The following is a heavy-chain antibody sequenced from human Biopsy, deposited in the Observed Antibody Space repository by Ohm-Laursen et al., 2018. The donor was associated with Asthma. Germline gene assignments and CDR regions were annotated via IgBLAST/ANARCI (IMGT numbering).Heavy chain of an antibody. V-gene: IGHV3-30*18. CDR3: AKGWYFDS. Sequence: SLRLSCAATGFTFSSYGMNWVRQAPGKGLEWVAIISHDGTTEYYADSVKGRFTISRDNSRDTVSLQMNSLRADDTAVYYCAKGWYFDSWGQGTQVTVSS. CDR2: ISHDGTTE. D-gene: IGHD6-13*01. J-gene: IGHJ4*02. CDR1: GFTFSSYG.